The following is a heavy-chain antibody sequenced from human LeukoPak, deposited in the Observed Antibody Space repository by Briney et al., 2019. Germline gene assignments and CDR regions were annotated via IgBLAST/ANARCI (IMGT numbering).Heavy chain of an antibody. CDR2: INHSGST. CDR3: ARHTRSTYSSGWYLGY. CDR1: GGSISSSSYY. V-gene: IGHV4-39*01. Sequence: PSETLSLTCTVSGGSISSSSYYWGWIRQPPGKGLEWIGEINHSGSTNYNPSLKSRVTISVDTSKNQFSLKLSSVTAADTAVYYCARHTRSTYSSGWYLGYWGQGTLVTVSS. D-gene: IGHD6-19*01. J-gene: IGHJ4*02.